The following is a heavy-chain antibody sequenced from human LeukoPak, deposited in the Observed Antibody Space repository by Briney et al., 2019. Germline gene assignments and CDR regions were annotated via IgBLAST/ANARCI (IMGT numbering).Heavy chain of an antibody. J-gene: IGHJ4*02. CDR3: ARRRDLYSGSYHPFDY. CDR1: GYRFTNYW. CDR2: IYPGDSET. Sequence: GESLKISCQGSGYRFTNYWIGWVRQMPGKGLEWMGIIYPGDSETRYSPSFQGQVTISADKSISTAYLQWSSLKASDTAMYYCARRRDLYSGSYHPFDYWGQGTLVTVSS. V-gene: IGHV5-51*01. D-gene: IGHD1-26*01.